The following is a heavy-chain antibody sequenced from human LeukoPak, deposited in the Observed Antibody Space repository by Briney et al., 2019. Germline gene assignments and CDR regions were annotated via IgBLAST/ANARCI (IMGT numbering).Heavy chain of an antibody. Sequence: GGSLRLSCAASGFTFSSYEMNWVRQAPGKGLEWVSYISSSGSTIYYADSVKGRFTISRDNAKNSLYLQMNSLRAEDTAVYYCARHSIAAAGLLYYYYYMDVWGKGSTVTVSS. CDR1: GFTFSSYE. CDR3: ARHSIAAAGLLYYYYYMDV. CDR2: ISSSGSTI. D-gene: IGHD6-13*01. V-gene: IGHV3-48*03. J-gene: IGHJ6*03.